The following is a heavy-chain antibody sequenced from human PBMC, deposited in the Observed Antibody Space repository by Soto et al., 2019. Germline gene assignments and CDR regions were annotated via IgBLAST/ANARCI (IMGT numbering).Heavy chain of an antibody. V-gene: IGHV3-30*18. J-gene: IGHJ5*02. CDR1: GFTFNSYG. Sequence: GGSLRLSCAASGFTFNSYGTHWVRQAPGKALEWVAVISYDGNNIYYGDSVQGRFTISRDNSKNTIYLQMNSLRAEDTAVYYCAKDVGYCTNGVCLYNWFDPWGQGTLVTVSS. CDR3: AKDVGYCTNGVCLYNWFDP. CDR2: ISYDGNNI. D-gene: IGHD2-8*01.